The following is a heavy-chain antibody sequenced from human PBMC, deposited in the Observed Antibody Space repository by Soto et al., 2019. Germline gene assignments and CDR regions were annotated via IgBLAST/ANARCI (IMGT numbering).Heavy chain of an antibody. D-gene: IGHD1-1*01. J-gene: IGHJ6*02. V-gene: IGHV3-30*18. CDR3: AKDKSLDATTYYYGMDV. CDR1: GFTFSSYC. CDR2: ISYDGSNK. Sequence: GGSLRLSCAASGFTFSSYCMHWVRQAPGKGLEWVAVISYDGSNKYYADSVKGRFTISRDNSKNTLYLQMNSLRAEDTAVYYCAKDKSLDATTYYYGMDVWGQGTTVTVSS.